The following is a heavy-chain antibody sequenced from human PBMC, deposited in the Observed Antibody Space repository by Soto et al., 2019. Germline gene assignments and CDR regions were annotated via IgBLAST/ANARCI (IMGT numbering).Heavy chain of an antibody. CDR3: ARGTPMYYYGMDV. J-gene: IGHJ6*02. CDR2: VYYSGST. V-gene: IGHV4-59*01. D-gene: IGHD1-1*01. Sequence: PSETLSLTCTVSGASISSSYWSWIRQSPGKGLEWIGYVYYSGSTNYNPSLKSRVTISVDTSKNQFSLKLSSVTAADTAVYYCARGTPMYYYGMDVWGQGTTVTVSS. CDR1: GASISSSY.